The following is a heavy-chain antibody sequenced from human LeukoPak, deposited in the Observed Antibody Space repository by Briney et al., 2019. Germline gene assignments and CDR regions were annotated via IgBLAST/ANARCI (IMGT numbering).Heavy chain of an antibody. J-gene: IGHJ4*02. D-gene: IGHD6-13*01. Sequence: PGGSLRLSCAASGFTVSSNYMSWVRQAPGKGLEWVSVIYSGGSTYYADSVKGRFTISRDNSKNTLYLQMNSLRAEDTAMYYCARVGGIAAAGFDYWGQGTLVTVSS. CDR2: IYSGGST. V-gene: IGHV3-66*01. CDR3: ARVGGIAAAGFDY. CDR1: GFTVSSNY.